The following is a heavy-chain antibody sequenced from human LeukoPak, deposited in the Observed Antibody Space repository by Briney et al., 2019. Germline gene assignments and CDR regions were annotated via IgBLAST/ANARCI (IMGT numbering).Heavy chain of an antibody. Sequence: TGGSLRLSCAASGFTFSSYAMSWVRHAPGKGLEWVSAISGSGGSTYYADSVKGRFTISRDNSKNTLYLQMNSLRAEDTAVYYCAKHPQLRYFDWFPTFFDWGQGTLVTVSS. J-gene: IGHJ4*02. D-gene: IGHD3-9*01. CDR2: ISGSGGST. CDR1: GFTFSSYA. V-gene: IGHV3-23*01. CDR3: AKHPQLRYFDWFPTFFD.